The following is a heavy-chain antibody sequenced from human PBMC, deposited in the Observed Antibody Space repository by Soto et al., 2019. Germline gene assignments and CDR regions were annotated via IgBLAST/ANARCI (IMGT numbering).Heavy chain of an antibody. V-gene: IGHV3-53*01. Sequence: EVQLVESGGGLIPPGGSLRLSCAASGFLVNSAYMTWVRQAPGKGLVWLSMINSDGSTLYAESVKGRFTISRDNSKNRLDLQIISLRAEDTAMYYCARSGYSFAWGYWGQGTLVIVTS. CDR3: ARSGYSFAWGY. D-gene: IGHD5-18*01. J-gene: IGHJ4*02. CDR2: INSDGST. CDR1: GFLVNSAY.